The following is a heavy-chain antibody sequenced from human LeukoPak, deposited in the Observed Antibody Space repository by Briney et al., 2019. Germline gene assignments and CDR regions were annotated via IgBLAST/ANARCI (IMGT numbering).Heavy chain of an antibody. CDR1: EMSFSAYY. CDR2: INYGGST. D-gene: IGHD6-19*01. V-gene: IGHV4-34*01. J-gene: IGHJ3*01. CDR3: ARGFPPGSGSRGSHAFDV. Sequence: ASETLSLTCAVSEMSFSAYYWNWIRQSPGKGLEWIGKINYGGSTKYTPSLEGRGTILIDTSKNQFSLKLTSVTAADTAVYYCARGFPPGSGSRGSHAFDVWGQGTMVTVSS.